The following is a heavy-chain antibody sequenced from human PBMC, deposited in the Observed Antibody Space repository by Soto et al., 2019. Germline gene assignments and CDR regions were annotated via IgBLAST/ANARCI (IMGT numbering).Heavy chain of an antibody. Sequence: QVQLVESGGGVVQPGRSLRLSCAASGFTFSSYGMHWVRQAPGKGLEWVAVISYDGSNKYYADSVKGRFTISRDNSKNTLYLKMNSLRAEDTAVYYCAKPRTYYDFWSGYYWSGRRSYGMDVWGQGTTVTVSS. J-gene: IGHJ6*02. CDR3: AKPRTYYDFWSGYYWSGRRSYGMDV. CDR1: GFTFSSYG. V-gene: IGHV3-30*18. D-gene: IGHD3-3*01. CDR2: ISYDGSNK.